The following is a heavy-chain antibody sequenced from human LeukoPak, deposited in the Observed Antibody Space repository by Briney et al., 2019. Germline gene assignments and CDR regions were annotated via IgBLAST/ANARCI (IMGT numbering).Heavy chain of an antibody. CDR3: ARDDYGDLQYFED. V-gene: IGHV1-2*02. Sequence: GASVKVSCKASGYIFTDFFLHWVRQAPGQGLEWMGLVNPNGGGTIYAQNFQGRVTLTRDTSISTAYMELSRLRSDDTAVYYCARDDYGDLQYFEDWGQGTLVTVSS. CDR2: VNPNGGGT. J-gene: IGHJ4*02. CDR1: GYIFTDFF. D-gene: IGHD4-17*01.